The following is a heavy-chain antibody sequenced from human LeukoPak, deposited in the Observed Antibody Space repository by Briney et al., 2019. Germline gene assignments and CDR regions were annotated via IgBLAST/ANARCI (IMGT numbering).Heavy chain of an antibody. D-gene: IGHD5-18*01. CDR2: IYYSGST. CDR1: GGSISSYY. J-gene: IGHJ3*02. Sequence: SETLSLTCTVSGGSISSYYWSWIRQPPGKGLEWIGYIYYSGSTNYNPSLKSRVTISVDTSKNQFSLKLSSVTAADTAVYYCARWGGYSYGFTRGFDIWGQGAMVTVSS. CDR3: ARWGGYSYGFTRGFDI. V-gene: IGHV4-59*01.